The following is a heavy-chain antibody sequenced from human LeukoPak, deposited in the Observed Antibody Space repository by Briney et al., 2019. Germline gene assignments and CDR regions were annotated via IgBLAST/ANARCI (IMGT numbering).Heavy chain of an antibody. CDR3: AGRGRITIFKARAGYFDY. CDR1: GGSFSGYY. D-gene: IGHD3-9*01. J-gene: IGHJ4*02. Sequence: SETLSLTCAVYGGSFSGYYWSWIRQPPGKGLEWIGEINHSGSTNYNPSLKSRVTISVDTSKNQFSLKLSSVTAADTAVYYWAGRGRITIFKARAGYFDYWGQGTLVTVSS. CDR2: INHSGST. V-gene: IGHV4-34*01.